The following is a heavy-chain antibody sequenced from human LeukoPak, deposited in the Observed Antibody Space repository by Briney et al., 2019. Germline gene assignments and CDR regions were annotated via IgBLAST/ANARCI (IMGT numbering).Heavy chain of an antibody. D-gene: IGHD4-17*01. J-gene: IGHJ5*02. CDR3: ARDVGYGDYDL. V-gene: IGHV3-33*01. CDR1: GYIFSSHG. Sequence: GGSLRLFCAASGYIFSSHGMHWVRRAPGKGLEWVAAIWYDGSRQLYADSVKGRFTISRDDSKNTLYLQMNNLGDEDTAVYYCARDVGYGDYDLWGQGTLVTVSS. CDR2: IWYDGSRQ.